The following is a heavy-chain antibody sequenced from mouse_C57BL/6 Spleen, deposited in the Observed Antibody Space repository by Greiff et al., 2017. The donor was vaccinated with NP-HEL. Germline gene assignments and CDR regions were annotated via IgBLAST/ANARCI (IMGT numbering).Heavy chain of an antibody. D-gene: IGHD2-4*01. CDR1: GYTFTSYW. Sequence: VQLQQPGAELVKPGASVKLSCKASGYTFTSYWMQWVKQRPGQGLEWIGEIDPSDSYTNYNQKFKGKATLAVDTSSSTAYMQLSSLTSEDSAVYYCARDYDRDYWGQGTSVTVSS. CDR3: ARDYDRDY. CDR2: IDPSDSYT. V-gene: IGHV1-50*01. J-gene: IGHJ4*01.